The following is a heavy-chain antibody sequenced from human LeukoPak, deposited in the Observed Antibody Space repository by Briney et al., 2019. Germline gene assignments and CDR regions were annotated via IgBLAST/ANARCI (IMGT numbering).Heavy chain of an antibody. CDR2: INPNSGGT. CDR1: GYTFSGYY. Sequence: ASVKVSCKASGYTFSGYYMHWVRQAPGQGLEWMGWINPNSGGTNYAQKFQGRVTMTRDTSISTAYMELTRLRSDDTAVYYCARDNGDYWFDYWGQGTLVTVSS. J-gene: IGHJ4*02. CDR3: ARDNGDYWFDY. V-gene: IGHV1-2*02. D-gene: IGHD4-17*01.